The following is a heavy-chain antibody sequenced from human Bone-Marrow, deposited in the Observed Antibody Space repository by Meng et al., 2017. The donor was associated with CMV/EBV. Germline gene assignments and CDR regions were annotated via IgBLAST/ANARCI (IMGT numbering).Heavy chain of an antibody. V-gene: IGHV3-21*01. D-gene: IGHD1-26*01. Sequence: GESLKISCAASGFTFSSYSMNWVRQAPGKGLEWVSSISSSSSYIYYADSVKGRFTIARDNDKNSLYLQMNSLRAEDTAVYYCARDPPYSGSDYPVGLYYYGMDVWGQGTTVTVSS. CDR1: GFTFSSYS. CDR2: ISSSSSYI. CDR3: ARDPPYSGSDYPVGLYYYGMDV. J-gene: IGHJ6*02.